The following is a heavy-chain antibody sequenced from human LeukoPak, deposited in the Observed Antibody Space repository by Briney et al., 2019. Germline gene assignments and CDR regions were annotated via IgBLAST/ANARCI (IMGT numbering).Heavy chain of an antibody. J-gene: IGHJ4*02. CDR3: AKGTSSGWSPVYYFDY. Sequence: PGESLRLSCEASGFTFSNYAMSWVRQAPGKGLEWVSGISGSGGSTYYADSVKGRFTISRDNSKNTLYLQMNSLRAEDTAVYYCAKGTSSGWSPVYYFDYWGQGTLVTVSS. D-gene: IGHD6-19*01. CDR1: GFTFSNYA. CDR2: ISGSGGST. V-gene: IGHV3-23*01.